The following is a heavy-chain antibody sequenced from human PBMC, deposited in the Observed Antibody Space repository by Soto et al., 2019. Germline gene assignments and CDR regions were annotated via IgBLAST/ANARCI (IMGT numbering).Heavy chain of an antibody. J-gene: IGHJ5*02. V-gene: IGHV4-39*01. Sequence: PSETLSLTCTVSGGSISSSSYSWGWIRQPPGKGLEWIGSIYFGGSTYYNPSLKSRVTISVDTSKNQFSLKLTSVTAADTAVYNCARRTTGTTIWFDPWGQGTPVTVSS. CDR2: IYFGGST. CDR1: GGSISSSSYS. CDR3: ARRTTGTTIWFDP. D-gene: IGHD1-1*01.